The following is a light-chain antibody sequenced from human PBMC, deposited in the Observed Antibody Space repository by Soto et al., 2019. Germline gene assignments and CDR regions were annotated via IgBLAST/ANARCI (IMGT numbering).Light chain of an antibody. V-gene: IGKV1-8*01. CDR3: QHYYDYPWT. CDR1: QDIHNY. J-gene: IGKJ1*01. Sequence: AVLLTQSPSSFSASTGDRATITCRASQDIHNYLAWYQQVPGKAPKLLLYAASILQTGVPSRFGRSRSGTDFPLTLDGLQSEDFATDFCQHYYDYPWTFGQGTTVE. CDR2: AAS.